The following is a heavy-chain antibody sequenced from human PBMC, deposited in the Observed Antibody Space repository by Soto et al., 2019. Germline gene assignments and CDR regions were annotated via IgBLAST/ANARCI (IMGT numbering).Heavy chain of an antibody. CDR1: GYTFTSED. J-gene: IGHJ6*02. CDR2: MNPNSGNT. V-gene: IGHV1-8*01. D-gene: IGHD3-3*01. Sequence: PVNGSSQAPGYTFTSEDTTGAGQATAQGSEWMGWMNPNSGNTGYAQKFQGKVTMTRNTSINTAYMELSSLRSEDTAVYYCAREFRFWSGYYKGMNPRDGMDVWGQGTTVTVSS. CDR3: AREFRFWSGYYKGMNPRDGMDV.